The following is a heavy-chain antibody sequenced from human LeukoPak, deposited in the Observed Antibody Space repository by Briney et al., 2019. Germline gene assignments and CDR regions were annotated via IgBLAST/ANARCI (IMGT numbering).Heavy chain of an antibody. V-gene: IGHV4-61*01. CDR1: GGSVSSGSYY. Sequence: SETLSLTCTVSGGSVSSGSYYWSWIRQPPGKGLEWIGYIYYSGSTNYNPSLKSRVTISVDTSKNQFSLKLSSVTAADTAVYYCARAVSQVVNFDYWGQGTLVTVSS. J-gene: IGHJ4*02. CDR2: IYYSGST. CDR3: ARAVSQVVNFDY.